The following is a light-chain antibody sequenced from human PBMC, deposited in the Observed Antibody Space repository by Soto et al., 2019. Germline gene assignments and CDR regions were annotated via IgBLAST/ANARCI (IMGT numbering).Light chain of an antibody. Sequence: DIQMTQSPSSLSASVGDRVTITCRARQSISSYLNWYQQKPRKAPNRLIYAASSLGSGVPPRFSGSGSGTDFTLTISSLPPEGFAAYYCQHSYCTPMYTFGQGTWLEIE. CDR1: QSISSY. CDR2: AAS. CDR3: QHSYCTPMYT. V-gene: IGKV1-39*01. J-gene: IGKJ2*01.